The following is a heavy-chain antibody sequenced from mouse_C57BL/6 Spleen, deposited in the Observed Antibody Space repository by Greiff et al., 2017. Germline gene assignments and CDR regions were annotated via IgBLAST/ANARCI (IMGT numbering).Heavy chain of an antibody. Sequence: EVMLVESGGGLVKPGGSLKLSCAASGFTFSDYGMHWVRQAPEKGLEWVAYISSGSGTIYYADTVKGRFTISRDNAKNTLFLQMTSLRSEDTAMYYCARKVATDYYAMEYWGQGTADTVSS. J-gene: IGHJ4*01. CDR2: ISSGSGTI. D-gene: IGHD1-1*01. CDR3: ARKVATDYYAMEY. V-gene: IGHV5-17*01. CDR1: GFTFSDYG.